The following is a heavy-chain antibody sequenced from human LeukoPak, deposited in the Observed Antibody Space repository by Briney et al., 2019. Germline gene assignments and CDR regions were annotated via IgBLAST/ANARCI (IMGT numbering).Heavy chain of an antibody. CDR2: VYTSGST. J-gene: IGHJ4*02. CDR1: SGSLSSSY. Sequence: SETLSLTCTLSSGSLSSSYWSWIRQPAGKGLEWIGRVYTSGSTNYNPSLKSRVAMSVDTSKNQFSLDLTSVTAADAAVYYCARDCSGGTCYLGVLDYWGQGIRATVSS. D-gene: IGHD2-15*01. V-gene: IGHV4-4*07. CDR3: ARDCSGGTCYLGVLDY.